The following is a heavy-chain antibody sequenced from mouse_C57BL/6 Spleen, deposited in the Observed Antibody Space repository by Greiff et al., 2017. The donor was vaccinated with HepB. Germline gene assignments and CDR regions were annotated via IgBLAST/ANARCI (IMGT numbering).Heavy chain of an antibody. CDR2: IRNKANGYTT. CDR3: ASFYGSSYDYAMDY. CDR1: GFTFTDYY. V-gene: IGHV7-3*01. D-gene: IGHD1-1*01. J-gene: IGHJ4*01. Sequence: EVNVVESGGGLVQPGGSLSLSCAASGFTFTDYYMSWVRQPPGKALEWLGFIRNKANGYTTEYSASVKGRFTISRDNSQSILYLQMNALRAEDSATYYGASFYGSSYDYAMDYWGQGTSVTVSS.